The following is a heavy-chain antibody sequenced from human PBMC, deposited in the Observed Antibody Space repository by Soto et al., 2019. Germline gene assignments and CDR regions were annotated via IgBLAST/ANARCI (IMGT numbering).Heavy chain of an antibody. CDR1: GFTFRMFA. CDR2: MTYSGGGT. CDR3: AKVMRSTSSTANFDY. Sequence: EVQLLESGGGLVQPGGSLRLSCAASGFTFRMFAMNWVRQAPGKGLEWVASMTYSGGGTNYADSVRGRFTISRDNSKNPLSLQMTSLRVEDTAVYYCAKVMRSTSSTANFDYWGRGTLVTVSS. V-gene: IGHV3-23*01. J-gene: IGHJ4*02. D-gene: IGHD3-16*01.